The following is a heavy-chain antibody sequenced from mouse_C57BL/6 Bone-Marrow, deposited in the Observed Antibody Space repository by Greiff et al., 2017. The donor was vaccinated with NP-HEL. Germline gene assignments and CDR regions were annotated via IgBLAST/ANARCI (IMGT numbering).Heavy chain of an antibody. Sequence: VQLQQSGTVLARPGASVKMSCKTSGYTFTSYWMHWVKQRPGQGLEWIGAIYPGNSDTSYNQKFKGKATLTAVTSASTAYMELSSLTNEDSAVYDGTRRYGSSDQAWFAYWGQGTLVTVSA. V-gene: IGHV1-5*01. CDR3: TRRYGSSDQAWFAY. D-gene: IGHD1-1*01. J-gene: IGHJ3*01. CDR1: GYTFTSYW. CDR2: IYPGNSDT.